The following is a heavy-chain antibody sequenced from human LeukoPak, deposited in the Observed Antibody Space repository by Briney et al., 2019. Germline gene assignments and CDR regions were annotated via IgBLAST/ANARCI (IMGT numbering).Heavy chain of an antibody. V-gene: IGHV3-23*01. CDR2: ISSDNT. CDR3: ARASPSTAVVGVYDY. D-gene: IGHD6-19*01. CDR1: GFTFSSYA. Sequence: PGGSLRLSCAASGFTFSSYAMSWVRQAPGKGLEWVSAISSDNTYYADSVKGRFTISRDNSKNTLYLQMNSLRAEDTAVYYCARASPSTAVVGVYDYWGQGTLVTVSS. J-gene: IGHJ4*02.